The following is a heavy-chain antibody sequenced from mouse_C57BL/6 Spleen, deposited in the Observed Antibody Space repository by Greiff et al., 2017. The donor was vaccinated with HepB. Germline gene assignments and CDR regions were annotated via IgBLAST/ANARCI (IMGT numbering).Heavy chain of an antibody. V-gene: IGHV5-16*01. CDR3: ARDLAYYYGSSYEDWYFDV. Sequence: EVMLVESEGGLVQPGSSMKLSCTASGFTFSDYYMAWVRQVPEKGLEWVANINYDGSSTYYLDSLKSRFIISRDNAKNILYLQMSSLKSEDTATYYCARDLAYYYGSSYEDWYFDVWGTGTTVTVSS. J-gene: IGHJ1*03. D-gene: IGHD1-1*01. CDR2: INYDGSST. CDR1: GFTFSDYY.